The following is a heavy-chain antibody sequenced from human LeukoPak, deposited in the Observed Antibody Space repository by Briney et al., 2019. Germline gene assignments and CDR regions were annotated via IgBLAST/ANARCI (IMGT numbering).Heavy chain of an antibody. CDR3: ARDPHPLLGELLFPNYFDY. D-gene: IGHD1-26*01. CDR1: GFTFSSYG. Sequence: GGSLRLSCAASGFTFSSYGMHWVRQTPGKGLDWVAVIWYDGSNKYYADSVKGRFTISRDNSKNTLYLQMNSLRAEDTAVYYCARDPHPLLGELLFPNYFDYWGQGTLVTVSS. CDR2: IWYDGSNK. J-gene: IGHJ4*02. V-gene: IGHV3-33*01.